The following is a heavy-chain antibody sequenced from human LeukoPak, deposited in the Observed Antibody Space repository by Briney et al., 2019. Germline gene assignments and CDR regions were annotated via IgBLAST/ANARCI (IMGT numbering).Heavy chain of an antibody. CDR3: ARGLSEQLAPLLGY. Sequence: ASVKVSCKASGGTFSSYAISWVRQAPGQGLEWMGGIIPIFGTANYAQKFQGRVTITADESTSTAYMELSSLRSEDTAVYYCARGLSEQLAPLLGYWGQGTLVTVSS. CDR2: IIPIFGTA. V-gene: IGHV1-69*01. J-gene: IGHJ4*02. CDR1: GGTFSSYA. D-gene: IGHD6-6*01.